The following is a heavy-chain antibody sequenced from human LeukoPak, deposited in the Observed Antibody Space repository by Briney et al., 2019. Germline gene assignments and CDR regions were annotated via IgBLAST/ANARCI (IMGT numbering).Heavy chain of an antibody. Sequence: GASVKVSCKASGYTFAHYAMHWVRQAPGQRLEWLGWINAGNGNTKYSQKFQGRVTITRDTSASTAYMELSSLRSEDTAVYYCARDYSNYNYFDYWGQGTLVTVSS. V-gene: IGHV1-3*01. CDR3: ARDYSNYNYFDY. D-gene: IGHD3-10*01. J-gene: IGHJ4*02. CDR1: GYTFAHYA. CDR2: INAGNGNT.